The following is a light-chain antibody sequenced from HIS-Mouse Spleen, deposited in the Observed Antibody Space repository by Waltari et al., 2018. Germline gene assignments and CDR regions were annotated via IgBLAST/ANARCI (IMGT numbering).Light chain of an antibody. V-gene: IGLV2-14*01. Sequence: QSALTQPASVSGSPGQSTTISCTGTSSDVGGYNYVPWYQQHPGKAPKLMIYEVSNRPSGVSNRFSGSKSGNTASLTSSGLQAEDEADYYCSSYTSSSTPFVFGTGTKVTVL. CDR3: SSYTSSSTPFV. CDR1: SSDVGGYNY. J-gene: IGLJ1*01. CDR2: EVS.